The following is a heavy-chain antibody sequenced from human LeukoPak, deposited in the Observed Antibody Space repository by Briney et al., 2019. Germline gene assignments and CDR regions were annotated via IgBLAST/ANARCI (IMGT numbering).Heavy chain of an antibody. J-gene: IGHJ6*03. CDR3: ARVAGGSYYYYYYMDV. CDR2: INPSGSST. CDR1: GYTFTSYY. D-gene: IGHD2-15*01. V-gene: IGHV1-46*01. Sequence: ASVKVSCKASGYTFTSYYMHWVRQAPGQGLEWMGLINPSGSSTSYAQKFQGRLSLTRDMSTSTDYIELSSLRSEDTAVYYCARVAGGSYYYYYYMDVWGKGTTVTVSS.